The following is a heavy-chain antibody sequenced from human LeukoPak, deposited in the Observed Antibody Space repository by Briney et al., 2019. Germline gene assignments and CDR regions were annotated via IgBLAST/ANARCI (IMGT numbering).Heavy chain of an antibody. CDR2: IWFDGSKK. CDR3: ARDFTGGYTYGYPDY. D-gene: IGHD5-18*01. CDR1: GFPFSSYG. Sequence: PGKSLRLSCAASGFPFSSYGMHWVRQAPGKGLEWVALIWFDGSKKYYVDSVKGRFTIPRDNSKNTLSLQMNSLRAEDTALYYCARDFTGGYTYGYPDYWGQGTLVTVSS. V-gene: IGHV3-33*01. J-gene: IGHJ4*02.